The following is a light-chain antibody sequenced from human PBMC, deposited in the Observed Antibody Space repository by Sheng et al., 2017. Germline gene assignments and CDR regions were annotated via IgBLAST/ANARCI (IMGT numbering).Light chain of an antibody. V-gene: IGKV4-1*01. CDR2: WAS. CDR3: QQYGSLVT. Sequence: DIVMTQSPDSLAVSLGERATINCKSSQSVLYSSDNKDYLAWYQQKPGQPPKLLIYWASTRESGVPDRFSGSGSGTDFTLTISRLEPEDSAMYYCQQYGSLVTFGGGTKVEIK. J-gene: IGKJ4*01. CDR1: QSVLYSSDNKDY.